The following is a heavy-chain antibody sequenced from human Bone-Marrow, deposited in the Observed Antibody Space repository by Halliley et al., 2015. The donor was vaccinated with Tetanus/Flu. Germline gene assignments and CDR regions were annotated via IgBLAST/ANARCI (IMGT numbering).Heavy chain of an antibody. Sequence: ISYDGKNKNYAGSVKDRFTISRDNFNNTLYLEMHSLRGEDTAVYYCAREIYNFGSIEYFQHWGQGTQVTVSS. V-gene: IGHV3-30*03. CDR3: AREIYNFGSIEYFQH. CDR2: ISYDGKNK. J-gene: IGHJ1*01. D-gene: IGHD1-1*01.